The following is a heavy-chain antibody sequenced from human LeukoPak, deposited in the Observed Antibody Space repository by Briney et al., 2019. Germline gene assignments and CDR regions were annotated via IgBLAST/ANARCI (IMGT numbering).Heavy chain of an antibody. CDR3: MRGYDLNWFDP. CDR2: ISSSGSTI. V-gene: IGHV3-11*01. D-gene: IGHD5-12*01. Sequence: GGSLRLSCAASGFTFSDYYMSWIRQAPGKGPEWVSYISSSGSTIYYADSVKGRFTISRDNAKNSLYLQMNSLRAEDTALYHCMRGYDLNWFDPWGQGTLVTVSS. J-gene: IGHJ5*02. CDR1: GFTFSDYY.